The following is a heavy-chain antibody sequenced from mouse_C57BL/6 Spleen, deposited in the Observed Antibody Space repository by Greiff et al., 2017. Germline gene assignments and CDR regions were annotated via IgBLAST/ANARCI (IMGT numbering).Heavy chain of an antibody. CDR2: IDPSSDGT. Sequence: QVQLKQPGAELVKPGASVKLSCKASGYTFTSYWMHWVKQRPGRGLEWIGRIDPSSDGTKYNEKFQSKATLTVDKPSSTAYMQLSSLTSEDSAVYYCARDGEGGMDYWGQGTSVTVSA. CDR1: GYTFTSYW. D-gene: IGHD2-13*01. CDR3: ARDGEGGMDY. V-gene: IGHV1-72*01. J-gene: IGHJ4*01.